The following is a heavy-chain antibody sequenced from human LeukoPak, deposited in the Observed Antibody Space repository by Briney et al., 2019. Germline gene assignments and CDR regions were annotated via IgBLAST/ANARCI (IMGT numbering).Heavy chain of an antibody. CDR2: INQDGSEK. J-gene: IGHJ6*03. V-gene: IGHV3-7*01. CDR3: GRDWNYLIYYYYYMDV. Sequence: GGSLRLSCAASGFTFDDYGMSWVRQAPGKGREWVANINQDGSEKYYVDSVKGPFTISRDNSKNSLYLQMNRLRAEDTAVYYCGRDWNYLIYYYYYMDVWGKGTTVNVSS. CDR1: GFTFDDYG. D-gene: IGHD1-7*01.